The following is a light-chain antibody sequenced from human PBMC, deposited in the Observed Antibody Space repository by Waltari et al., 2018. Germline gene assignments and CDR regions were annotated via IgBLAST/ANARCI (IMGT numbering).Light chain of an antibody. CDR2: DDS. CDR3: QVGDTTTYHGV. V-gene: IGLV3-21*02. CDR1: NIESKS. J-gene: IGLJ2*01. Sequence: SYVLTQPPSVSVAPGGTASITCEGNNIESKSVHWYQQKPGQAPILVVYDDSDRPSGSPERFSGSNSRNTATLTITRVEAGDGADYFCQVGDTTTYHGVFGGGTKLTVL.